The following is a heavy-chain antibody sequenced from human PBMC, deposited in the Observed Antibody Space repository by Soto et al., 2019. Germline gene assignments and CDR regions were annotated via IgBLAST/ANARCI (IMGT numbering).Heavy chain of an antibody. J-gene: IGHJ4*02. CDR2: IYWDDDK. Sequence: QITLKESGPTLVKPTQTLTLTCTFSGFSLSTSGVGVGWIRQPPGKALEWLALIYWDDDKRYSPSLKRRLTITKDTSKNPVVLTMTNMDPVDTATYYCARYYGDRVVDYWGQGTLVTVSS. CDR3: ARYYGDRVVDY. V-gene: IGHV2-5*02. CDR1: GFSLSTSGVG. D-gene: IGHD4-17*01.